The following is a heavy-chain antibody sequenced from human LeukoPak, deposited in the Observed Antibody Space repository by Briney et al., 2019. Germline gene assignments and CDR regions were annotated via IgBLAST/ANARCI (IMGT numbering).Heavy chain of an antibody. Sequence: PSETLSLTCTVSGGSISSYYWSWIRQPPGKGLEWIGYIYYSGSTNYNPSLKSRVTMSVDTSKNQFSLRLSSVTAADTAVYYCARADWFSYYMDVWGKGTTVTISS. CDR3: ARADWFSYYMDV. D-gene: IGHD3-9*01. J-gene: IGHJ6*03. CDR1: GGSISSYY. CDR2: IYYSGST. V-gene: IGHV4-59*12.